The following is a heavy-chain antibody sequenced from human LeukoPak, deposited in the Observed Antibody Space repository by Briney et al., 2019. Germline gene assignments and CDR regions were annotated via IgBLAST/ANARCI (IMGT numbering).Heavy chain of an antibody. D-gene: IGHD6-19*01. Sequence: GGSLRLSCAASGFTFSSYWMHWVRQAPGKGLEWVSRIHSDGSSTSYADSVKGRFTISRDNAKNTLYLQMNSLRAEDTAVYYCAKDTGRGGQWLEIDYWGQGTLVTVSS. J-gene: IGHJ4*02. CDR2: IHSDGSST. CDR3: AKDTGRGGQWLEIDY. V-gene: IGHV3-74*01. CDR1: GFTFSSYW.